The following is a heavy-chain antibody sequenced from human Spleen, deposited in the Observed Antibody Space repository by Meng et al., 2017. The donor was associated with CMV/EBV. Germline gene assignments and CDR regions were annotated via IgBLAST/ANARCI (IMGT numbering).Heavy chain of an antibody. CDR3: ATLSTEGEWFFDL. CDR2: IYYSGST. Sequence: AGGSISSDGYYWTWIRQLPGKGLEWIGYIYYSGSTDYNPSLKSRLSMSVDTSKNQFSLRLTSVTAADTAVYYCATLSTEGEWFFDLWGRGTLVTVSS. V-gene: IGHV4-31*02. D-gene: IGHD2-2*01. CDR1: GGSISSDGYY. J-gene: IGHJ2*01.